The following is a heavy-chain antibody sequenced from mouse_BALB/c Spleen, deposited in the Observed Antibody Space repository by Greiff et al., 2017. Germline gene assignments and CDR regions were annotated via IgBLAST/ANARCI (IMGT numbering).Heavy chain of an antibody. Sequence: EVKLMESGPGLVKPSQSLSLTCTVTGYSITSDYAWNWIRQFPGNKLEWMGYISYSGSTSYNPSLKSRISITRDTSKNQFFLQLNSVTTEDTATYYCARKAPSYYGNYDYFDYWGQGTTLTVSS. J-gene: IGHJ2*01. D-gene: IGHD2-10*01. CDR2: ISYSGST. CDR3: ARKAPSYYGNYDYFDY. V-gene: IGHV3-2*02. CDR1: GYSITSDYA.